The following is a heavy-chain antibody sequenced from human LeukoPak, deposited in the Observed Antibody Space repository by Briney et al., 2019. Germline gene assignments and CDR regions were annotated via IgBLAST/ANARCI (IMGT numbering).Heavy chain of an antibody. CDR1: GYTFTGYY. D-gene: IGHD3-10*01. J-gene: IGHJ4*02. CDR2: INPNSGNT. V-gene: IGHV1-8*02. Sequence: ASVKVSCKASGYTFTGYYMHWVRQAPGQGLEWMGWINPNSGNTGYAQKFQGRVTMTRNTSISTAYMELSSLRSEDTAVYYCARGLRITMVRGVIITLGYWGQGTLVTVSS. CDR3: ARGLRITMVRGVIITLGY.